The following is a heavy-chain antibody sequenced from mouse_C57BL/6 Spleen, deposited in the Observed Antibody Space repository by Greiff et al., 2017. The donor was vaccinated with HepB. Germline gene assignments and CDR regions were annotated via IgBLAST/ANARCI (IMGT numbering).Heavy chain of an antibody. V-gene: IGHV5-17*01. CDR3: ARGGYYGSSSLHYYAMDY. CDR2: ISSGSSTI. Sequence: EVKVVESGGGLVKPGGSLKLSCAASGFTFSDYGMHWVRQAPEKGLEWVAYISSGSSTIYYADTVKGRFTISRDNAKKPLLLQMTSLRSEDTAMYYCARGGYYGSSSLHYYAMDYWGQGTSVTVSS. D-gene: IGHD1-1*01. CDR1: GFTFSDYG. J-gene: IGHJ4*01.